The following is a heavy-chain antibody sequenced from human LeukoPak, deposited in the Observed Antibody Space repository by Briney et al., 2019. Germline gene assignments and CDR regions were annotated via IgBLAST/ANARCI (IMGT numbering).Heavy chain of an antibody. V-gene: IGHV3-74*01. CDR1: GFTFSSYW. D-gene: IGHD1-26*01. J-gene: IGHJ6*03. CDR2: INSYGSST. CDR3: ARDGMEYYYMDV. Sequence: GGSLRLSCAASGFTFSSYWMYWVRQAPGKGLEWVSRINSYGSSTSYADSVKGRFTISRDNAKNTLYLQINSLRAEGTAVYYCARDGMEYYYMDVWGKGTTVTISS.